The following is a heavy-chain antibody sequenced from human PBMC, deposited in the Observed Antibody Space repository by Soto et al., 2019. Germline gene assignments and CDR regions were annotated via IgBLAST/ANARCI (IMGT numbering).Heavy chain of an antibody. Sequence: EVQLVETGGGLIQPGGSLRLSCAASGFNITNNYMSWVRQAPGKGLEWVSFIYSGGSIYYEDSVKGRFSTSRDISKNTLFLQMNSLRAEDTAVYYCARSYDSSGYYPGSFDYWGQGTLVAVSS. CDR1: GFNITNNY. CDR3: ARSYDSSGYYPGSFDY. CDR2: IYSGGSI. J-gene: IGHJ4*02. V-gene: IGHV3-53*02. D-gene: IGHD3-22*01.